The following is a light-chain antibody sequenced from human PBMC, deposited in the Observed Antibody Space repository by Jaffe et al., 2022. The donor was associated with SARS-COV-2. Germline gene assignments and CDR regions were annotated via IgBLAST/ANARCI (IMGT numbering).Light chain of an antibody. CDR3: QQRSKWPLT. CDR2: DAS. V-gene: IGKV3-11*01. Sequence: EIVLTQSPATLSLSPGERATLSCRASRSVTSYLAWYQQKPGQAPRLLIYDASNRATGIPARFSGSGSGTDYTLTISSLEPEDFAVYYCQQRSKWPLTFGGGTKVEIK. J-gene: IGKJ4*01. CDR1: RSVTSY.